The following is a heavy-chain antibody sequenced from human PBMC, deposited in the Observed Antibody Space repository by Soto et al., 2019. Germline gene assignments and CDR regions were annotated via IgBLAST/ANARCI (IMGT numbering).Heavy chain of an antibody. D-gene: IGHD6-19*01. V-gene: IGHV1-69*13. CDR3: ARDLKTIAVAGTDYYYYGMDV. J-gene: IGHJ6*02. CDR1: GGTFSSYA. Sequence: ASVKVSCKASGGTFSSYAISWVRQAPGQGLEWMGGIIPIFGTANYAQKFQGRVTITADESTSTAYMELSSLRSEDTAVYYCARDLKTIAVAGTDYYYYGMDVWGQGTTVTVSS. CDR2: IIPIFGTA.